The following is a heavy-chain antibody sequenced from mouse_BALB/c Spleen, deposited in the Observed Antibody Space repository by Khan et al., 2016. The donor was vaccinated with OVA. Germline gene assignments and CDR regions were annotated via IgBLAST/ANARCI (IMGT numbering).Heavy chain of an antibody. Sequence: EVELVESGGGLVKPGGSLKLSCAASGFTFSSYAMSWVRQTPEKRLDWVATISSGGSNTYYPDSVKGRFTISRDSAKNTLYLLMSSLRSEDTAMYYCARPAITTVVATSYWFFDVWGAGTTVTVSA. V-gene: IGHV5-9-3*01. CDR1: GFTFSSYA. D-gene: IGHD1-1*01. CDR3: ARPAITTVVATSYWFFDV. J-gene: IGHJ1*01. CDR2: ISSGGSNT.